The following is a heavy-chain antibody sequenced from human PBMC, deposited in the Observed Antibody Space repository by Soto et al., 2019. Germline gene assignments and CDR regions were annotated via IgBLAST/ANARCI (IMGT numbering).Heavy chain of an antibody. J-gene: IGHJ4*02. Sequence: QIQLVQSGAEVKKPGASVKVSCKASGFTFSDYGFSWVRQAPGRELEWMGWISAFNGETNYTQKSEGRVAMTTDAATTTAYMELRSLTVDDTAVYYCVRDQQWLLPVPLNFDYWGQGTVVTVSS. D-gene: IGHD6-19*01. CDR3: VRDQQWLLPVPLNFDY. CDR1: GFTFSDYG. V-gene: IGHV1-18*01. CDR2: ISAFNGET.